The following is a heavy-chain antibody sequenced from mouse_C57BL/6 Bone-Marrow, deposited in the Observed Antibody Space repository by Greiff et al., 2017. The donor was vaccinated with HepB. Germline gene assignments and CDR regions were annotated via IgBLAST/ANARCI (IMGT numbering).Heavy chain of an antibody. V-gene: IGHV1-80*01. CDR2: IYPGDGDT. J-gene: IGHJ1*03. CDR1: GYAFSSYW. Sequence: QVHVKQSGAELVKPGASVKISCKASGYAFSSYWMNWVKQRPGKGLEWIGQIYPGDGDTNYNGKFKGKATLTADKSSSTAYMQLSSLTSEDSAVYFCARGATVVATPWYFDVWGTGTTVTVSS. CDR3: ARGATVVATPWYFDV. D-gene: IGHD1-1*01.